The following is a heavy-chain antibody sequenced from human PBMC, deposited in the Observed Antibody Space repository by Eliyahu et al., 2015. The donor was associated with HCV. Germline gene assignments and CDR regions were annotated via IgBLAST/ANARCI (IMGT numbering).Heavy chain of an antibody. J-gene: IGHJ4*02. D-gene: IGHD4-17*01. CDR2: IYHSGST. V-gene: IGHV4-38-2*02. Sequence: QVQLQESGPGLVKPSETLSLTCAVXGYPSSSGYYWGWIRQPPGKGLEWIGSIYHSGSTYYNPSLKSRVTISVDTSKNQFSLKLSSVTAADTAVYYCARDYGRVDYFDYWGQGTLVTVSS. CDR3: ARDYGRVDYFDY. CDR1: GYPSSSGYY.